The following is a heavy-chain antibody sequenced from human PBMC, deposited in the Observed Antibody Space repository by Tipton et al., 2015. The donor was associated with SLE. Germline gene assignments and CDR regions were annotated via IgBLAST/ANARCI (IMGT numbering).Heavy chain of an antibody. D-gene: IGHD1-26*01. Sequence: GLVKPSETLSLTCAVSGGSFTMYYWGWIRQSPGKGLEWIGEINHSGSTNYNPSLKARVTISVDTSKNQFSLKLSSVTAADTAVYYCARDFKGIVADYFDYWGQGTLVTVSS. J-gene: IGHJ4*02. CDR2: INHSGST. CDR3: ARDFKGIVADYFDY. V-gene: IGHV4-34*01. CDR1: GGSFTMYY.